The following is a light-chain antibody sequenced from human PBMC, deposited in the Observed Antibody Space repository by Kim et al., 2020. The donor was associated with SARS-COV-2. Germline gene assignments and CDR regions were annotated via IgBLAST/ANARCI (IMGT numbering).Light chain of an antibody. CDR2: GYN. Sequence: GQRVTISCSGSFSNVGRNTVNWWQQFPGTAPKLLIFGYNQRPSGVPARFSGSKSGTSDSLAISGLQSEDEADYYCAAWDDNLNGVGFGGGTQLTVL. CDR3: AAWDDNLNGVG. CDR1: FSNVGRNT. J-gene: IGLJ2*01. V-gene: IGLV1-44*01.